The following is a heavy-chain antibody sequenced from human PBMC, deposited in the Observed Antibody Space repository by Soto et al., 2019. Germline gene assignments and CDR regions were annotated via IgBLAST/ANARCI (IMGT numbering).Heavy chain of an antibody. CDR2: INSDGSST. CDR1: GFTFSSYW. J-gene: IGHJ5*02. Sequence: EVQLVESGGGLVQPGGSLRLSCAASGFTFSSYWMYWVRQAPGKGLVWVSRINSDGSSTTYAGSVKGRFTISRDNAKNTLYLQMNSLRAEDTAVYYCARDHDYVYNWFDPWGQGTLVTVSS. D-gene: IGHD4-17*01. V-gene: IGHV3-74*01. CDR3: ARDHDYVYNWFDP.